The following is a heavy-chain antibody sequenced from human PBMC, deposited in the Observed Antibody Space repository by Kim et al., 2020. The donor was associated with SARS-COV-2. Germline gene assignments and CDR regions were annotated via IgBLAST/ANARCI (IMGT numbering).Heavy chain of an antibody. J-gene: IGHJ6*02. D-gene: IGHD6-13*01. CDR1: GFTFSIYW. CDR2: IKQDGSEK. CDR3: ARGLNRYSSSWYREYYYYGMDV. V-gene: IGHV3-7*05. Sequence: GGSLRLSCAASGFTFSIYWMSWVRQAPGKGLESVANIKQDGSEKDDVYSVKGRFTISRDNAKNSLYLQMNSLRAEDTAVYYCARGLNRYSSSWYREYYYYGMDVWGQGTTVTVSS.